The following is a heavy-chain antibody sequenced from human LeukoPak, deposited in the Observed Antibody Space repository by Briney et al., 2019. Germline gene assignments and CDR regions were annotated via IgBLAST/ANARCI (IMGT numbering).Heavy chain of an antibody. CDR1: GYSFTSYW. D-gene: IGHD6-13*01. V-gene: IGHV5-51*01. Sequence: GESLKISCKGSGYSFTSYWIGWVRQMPGKGLEWMGIICPGDSDTRYSPSFQGQVTISADKSISTAYLQWSSLKASDTAMYYCARRRASYSSSRSGGYYYYYMDVWGKGTTVTVSS. CDR3: ARRRASYSSSRSGGYYYYYMDV. J-gene: IGHJ6*03. CDR2: ICPGDSDT.